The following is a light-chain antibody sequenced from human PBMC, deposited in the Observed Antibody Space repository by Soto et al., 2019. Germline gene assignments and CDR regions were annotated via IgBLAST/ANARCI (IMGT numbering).Light chain of an antibody. V-gene: IGLV2-14*01. CDR3: SSYTSSSTLDV. CDR1: GIEFGGYNY. CDR2: EVS. J-gene: IGLJ1*01. Sequence: QSVLTQPASVSGCPGQSITISCTLTGIEFGGYNYVSWYQQHPGKAPKLMIYEVSNRPSGVSNRFSGSKSGNTASLTISGLQAEDEADYYCSSYTSSSTLDVFGTGTKVTVL.